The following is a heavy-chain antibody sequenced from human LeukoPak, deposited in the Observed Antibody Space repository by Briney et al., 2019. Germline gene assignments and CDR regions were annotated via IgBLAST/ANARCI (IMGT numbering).Heavy chain of an antibody. J-gene: IGHJ6*03. CDR3: ARGTDSSSWFSQNYYYYMDV. CDR1: GYTFTSYY. V-gene: IGHV1-18*04. D-gene: IGHD6-13*01. Sequence: ASVKVSCKASGYTFTSYYMHWVRQAPGQGLEWMGWISAYNGNTNYAQKLQGRVTMTADTSTSTAYMELRSLRSDDTAVYYCARGTDSSSWFSQNYYYYMDVWGKGTTVTISS. CDR2: ISAYNGNT.